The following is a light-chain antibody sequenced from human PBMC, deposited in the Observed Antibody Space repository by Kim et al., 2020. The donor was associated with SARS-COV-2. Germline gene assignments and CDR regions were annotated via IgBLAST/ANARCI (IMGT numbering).Light chain of an antibody. J-gene: IGKJ2*01. V-gene: IGKV3-20*01. Sequence: FAPGGRAPLSWKASQSIRGRYLTRYQQKRGQAPRLLIYGASSRATGIPDRFSGSGSGTDFTLTINRLEPEDFAVYYCQQYGDSEYTFGQGTKLEI. CDR2: GAS. CDR3: QQYGDSEYT. CDR1: QSIRGRY.